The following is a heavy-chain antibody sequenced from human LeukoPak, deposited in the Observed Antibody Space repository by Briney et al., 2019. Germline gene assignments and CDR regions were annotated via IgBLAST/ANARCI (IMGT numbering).Heavy chain of an antibody. Sequence: PGGSLRLSCAASGFTVSTNYMSWVRQAPGKGLEWISLIYSGGGTYYADFVKGRFTISRDSSRNTLYLQMNSLRVEDTAVYYCARGFRSVTTWGYFDYWGQGALVTVSS. CDR1: GFTVSTNY. J-gene: IGHJ4*02. V-gene: IGHV3-66*01. D-gene: IGHD4-17*01. CDR3: ARGFRSVTTWGYFDY. CDR2: IYSGGGT.